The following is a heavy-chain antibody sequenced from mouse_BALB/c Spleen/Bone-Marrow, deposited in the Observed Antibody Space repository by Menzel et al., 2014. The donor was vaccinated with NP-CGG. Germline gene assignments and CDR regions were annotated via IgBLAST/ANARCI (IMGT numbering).Heavy chain of an antibody. D-gene: IGHD2-3*01. V-gene: IGHV5-17*02. CDR3: IRLYDGYYAWFAY. CDR2: ISSDSTAI. CDR1: GFTFSSFG. J-gene: IGHJ3*01. Sequence: EVMLVESGGGLVQPGGSRKLSCAASGFTFSSFGMHWVRQTPEKGLEWVAYISSDSTAIYYADTVKGRFTISRDNPKNTLFLQMTSLRSEDTAMYYCIRLYDGYYAWFAYWGQGTLVTVSA.